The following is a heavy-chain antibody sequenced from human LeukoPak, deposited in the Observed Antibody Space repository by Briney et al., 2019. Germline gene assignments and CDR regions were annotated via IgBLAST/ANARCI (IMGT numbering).Heavy chain of an antibody. CDR3: VGYSDVITTNDY. Sequence: GGSLRLSCSASSFTFSSYALHWVRQAPAKGREYVSAISTNGGDTKYADSVKGRFTISRDNSKNTLDLQMSSLRAEDTAVYYCVGYSDVITTNDYWGQGTLVTVSS. V-gene: IGHV3-64D*06. CDR1: SFTFSSYA. CDR2: ISTNGGDT. J-gene: IGHJ4*02. D-gene: IGHD3-22*01.